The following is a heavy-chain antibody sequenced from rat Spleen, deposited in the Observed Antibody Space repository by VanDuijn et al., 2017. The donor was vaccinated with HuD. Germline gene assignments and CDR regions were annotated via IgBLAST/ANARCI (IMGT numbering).Heavy chain of an antibody. V-gene: IGHV5-58*01. Sequence: EVQLVETGGGLVQPGRSLKLSCVASGFTFSSYWMYWVRQAPGKGLEWVSSITPDGSSTCYPDSVKGRFTISRNNAENTVFLQMNSLRSEDTATYYCASLLQWSPFDYWGQGVMVTVSS. CDR2: ITPDGSST. CDR1: GFTFSSYW. CDR3: ASLLQWSPFDY. J-gene: IGHJ2*01. D-gene: IGHD1-1*01.